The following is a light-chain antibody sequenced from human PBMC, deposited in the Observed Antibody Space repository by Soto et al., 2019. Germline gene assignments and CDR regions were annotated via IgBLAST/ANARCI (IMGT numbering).Light chain of an antibody. V-gene: IGKV3-11*01. J-gene: IGKJ4*01. CDR3: QQRSNWPLT. Sequence: EIVLKQSPATLSLSPGERATLSCRASQSVRSYLAWYQQKPGQAPRLLIYDASNRATGIPARFSGSGSGTDFTLTISSLEPEDFAVYYCQQRSNWPLTFGGGTKVEIK. CDR2: DAS. CDR1: QSVRSY.